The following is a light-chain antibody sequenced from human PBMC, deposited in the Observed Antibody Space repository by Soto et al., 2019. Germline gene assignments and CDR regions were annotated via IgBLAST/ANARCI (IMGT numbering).Light chain of an antibody. CDR3: QQASSFPLT. V-gene: IGKV1-12*01. Sequence: IQMTQSPSSVSASVGDTVTITCRASQGIGSWLAWYHQIPGKAPKLLIYSASSLQSGTPSRFTVRGSGAAFTLNITNLQPEDVGVYHCQQASSFPLTFVGGTKLDIK. CDR1: QGIGSW. CDR2: SAS. J-gene: IGKJ4*01.